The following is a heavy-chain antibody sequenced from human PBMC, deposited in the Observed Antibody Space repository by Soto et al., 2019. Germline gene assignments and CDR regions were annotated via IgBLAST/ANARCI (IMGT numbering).Heavy chain of an antibody. CDR1: GFTFSSYS. V-gene: IGHV3-48*01. Sequence: PGGPLRLSCAASGFTFSSYSMNWVRQAPGKGLEWVSYISSSSSTIYYADSVKGRFTISRDNAKNSLYLQMNSLRAEDTAVYYCARPRYCSGGSCLAYDAFDIWGQGTMVT. CDR3: ARPRYCSGGSCLAYDAFDI. D-gene: IGHD2-15*01. J-gene: IGHJ3*02. CDR2: ISSSSSTI.